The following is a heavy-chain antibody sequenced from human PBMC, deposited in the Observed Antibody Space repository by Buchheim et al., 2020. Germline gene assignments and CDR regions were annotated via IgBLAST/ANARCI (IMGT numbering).Heavy chain of an antibody. CDR1: GLTFSSYW. CDR2: IKQDGSEK. Sequence: EVQLVESGGGLVQPGGSLRLSCAASGLTFSSYWMSWVRQAPGKGLEWVANIKQDGSEKYYVDSVKGRFTISRDNAKNSLYLQMNSLRAEDTAVYYCARDLSGCPFDYWGQGTL. D-gene: IGHD6-19*01. J-gene: IGHJ4*02. V-gene: IGHV3-7*01. CDR3: ARDLSGCPFDY.